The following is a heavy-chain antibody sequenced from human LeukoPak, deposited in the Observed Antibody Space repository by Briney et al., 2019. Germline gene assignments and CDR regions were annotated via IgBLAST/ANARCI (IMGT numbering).Heavy chain of an antibody. CDR1: GGSISSYY. CDR2: IYYSGST. J-gene: IGHJ4*02. V-gene: IGHV4-59*01. Sequence: SETLSLTCTVSGGSISSYYWSWIRQPPGKGLEWIGYIYYSGSTNYNPSLKSRVTISVDTSKNQFSLKLSSVTAADTAVYYCARARWHIVAKYYFDYWGQGTLVTVSS. D-gene: IGHD2-15*01. CDR3: ARARWHIVAKYYFDY.